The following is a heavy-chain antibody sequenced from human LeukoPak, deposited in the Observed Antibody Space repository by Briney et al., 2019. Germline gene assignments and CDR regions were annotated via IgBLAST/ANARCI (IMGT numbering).Heavy chain of an antibody. CDR3: ARRSSGMVDY. V-gene: IGHV4-59*08. Sequence: PSETLSLTCTVSGGSISGYYWGWIRQPPGKGLQWIGYIYDSGSTNYNPSLKSRVTISVDTSKNQFSLKLTSVTAADTAMYYCARRSSGMVDYWGQGTQVTVSS. CDR2: IYDSGST. J-gene: IGHJ4*02. CDR1: GGSISGYY. D-gene: IGHD6-19*01.